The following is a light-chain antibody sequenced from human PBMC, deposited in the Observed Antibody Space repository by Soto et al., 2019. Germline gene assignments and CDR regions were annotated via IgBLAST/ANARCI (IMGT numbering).Light chain of an antibody. J-gene: IGKJ1*01. CDR3: QQSSTALWT. CDR2: AAS. Sequence: DIQMTQSPSSLSASIGDRVTITCRASQSIRSSLNWYQQKPGKAPNLLIYAASNLQSGVPSRFSGSGSGTDFTLTISSLQPEDVGTYSCQQSSTALWTFGQGTKVDIK. V-gene: IGKV1-39*01. CDR1: QSIRSS.